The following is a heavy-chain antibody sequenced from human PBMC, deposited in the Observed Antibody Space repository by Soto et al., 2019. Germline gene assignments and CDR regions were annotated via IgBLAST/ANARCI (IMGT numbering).Heavy chain of an antibody. CDR3: ARGITLPTPLDY. D-gene: IGHD1-20*01. CDR1: GYTFTSYV. V-gene: IGHV1-3*01. J-gene: IGHJ4*02. CDR2: INAGSGNT. Sequence: VSVNGSCKGSGYTFTSYVMHWVRQAPGQRLEWMGWINAGSGNTKYSQKFQGRVTITRDTSASTAYMELSSLRSEDTAVYYCARGITLPTPLDYWGQGTLVTVSS.